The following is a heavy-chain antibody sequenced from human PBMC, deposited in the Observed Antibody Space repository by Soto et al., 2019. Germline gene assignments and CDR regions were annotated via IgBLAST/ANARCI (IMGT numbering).Heavy chain of an antibody. CDR2: INHSGST. V-gene: IGHV4-34*01. CDR1: GGSFSGYY. D-gene: IGHD5-18*01. CDR3: ARLRRGYSYGYQDY. Sequence: PSETLSLTCAVYGGSFSGYYWSWIRQPPGKGLEWIGEINHSGSTNYNPSLKSRVTISVDTSKNQFSLKLSSVTAADTAVYYCARLRRGYSYGYQDYWGQGTLVTVSS. J-gene: IGHJ4*02.